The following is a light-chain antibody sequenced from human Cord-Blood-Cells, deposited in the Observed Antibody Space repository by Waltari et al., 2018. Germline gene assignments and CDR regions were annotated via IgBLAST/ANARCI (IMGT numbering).Light chain of an antibody. V-gene: IGKV3-20*01. CDR2: GAS. Sequence: EIVLTQSPGPLAWSPGETASLACRASQSVSSSYLAWYQQKPGQAPRLLIYGASSRATGIPDRFSGSGSGTDFTLTISRVEPEDFAVYYCQQYGSSPYSFGQGTKLEIK. CDR3: QQYGSSPYS. J-gene: IGKJ2*03. CDR1: QSVSSSY.